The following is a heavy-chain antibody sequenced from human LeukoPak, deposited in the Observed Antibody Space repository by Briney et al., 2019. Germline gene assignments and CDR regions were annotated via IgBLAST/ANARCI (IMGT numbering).Heavy chain of an antibody. CDR3: ARGTAAASGSFGY. J-gene: IGHJ4*02. D-gene: IGHD1-14*01. CDR2: IHYNGGT. CDR1: GGSISSYY. Sequence: SETLSLTCTVSGGSISSYYWTWIRQPPGKGLELIGYIHYNGGTNYNPSLKSRVTLSVDTPKNQIFLKLSSVTAADTAVYFCARGTAAASGSFGYWGQGTRVTVSS. V-gene: IGHV4-59*08.